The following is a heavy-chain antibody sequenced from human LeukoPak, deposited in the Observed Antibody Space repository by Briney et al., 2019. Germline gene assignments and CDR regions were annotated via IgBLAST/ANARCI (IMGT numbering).Heavy chain of an antibody. CDR1: GGTFSSYV. J-gene: IGHJ5*02. V-gene: IGHV1-69*13. CDR3: ARALLRYCSSTSCYWFDP. Sequence: GASVKVSCKASGGTFSSYVISWVRQAPGQGLEWMGGIIPILGTANYAQKFQGRVTITADESTSTAYMELSSLRSEDTAVYYCARALLRYCSSTSCYWFDPWGQGTLVTVSS. CDR2: IIPILGTA. D-gene: IGHD2-2*01.